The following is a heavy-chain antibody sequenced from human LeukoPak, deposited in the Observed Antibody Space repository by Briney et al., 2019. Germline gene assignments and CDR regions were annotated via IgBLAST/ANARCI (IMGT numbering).Heavy chain of an antibody. CDR3: ARERVRYFDWITSVNAFDT. CDR2: IIPIFGTA. D-gene: IGHD3-9*01. CDR1: GGTFSSYA. J-gene: IGHJ3*02. Sequence: ASVKVSCKASGGTFSSYAISWVRQAPGQGLEWMGGIIPIFGTANYAQKFQGRVTITADKSTSTAYMELSSLRSDDTAVYYCARERVRYFDWITSVNAFDTWGQGTMVTVSS. V-gene: IGHV1-69*06.